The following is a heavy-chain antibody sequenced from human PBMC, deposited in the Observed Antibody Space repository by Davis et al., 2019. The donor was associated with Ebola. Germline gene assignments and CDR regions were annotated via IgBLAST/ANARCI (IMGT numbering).Heavy chain of an antibody. CDR3: ARLNCSSTSCYFGMDV. J-gene: IGHJ6*02. V-gene: IGHV4-34*01. CDR1: GGSFSGYY. Sequence: SETLSLTCAVYGGSFSGYYWSWIRQPPGKGLEWIGEINHSGSTNYNPSLKSRVTISVDTSTHQFSLKLSSVTAADTAVYYCARLNCSSTSCYFGMDVWGQGTTVTVSS. CDR2: INHSGST. D-gene: IGHD2-2*01.